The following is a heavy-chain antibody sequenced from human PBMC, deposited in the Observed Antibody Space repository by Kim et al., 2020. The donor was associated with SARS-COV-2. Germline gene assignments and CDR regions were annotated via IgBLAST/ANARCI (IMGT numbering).Heavy chain of an antibody. CDR3: AREELLWFGELLQSLPYYFDY. CDR2: ISSSSSTI. V-gene: IGHV3-48*02. Sequence: GGSLRLSCAASGFTFSSYSMNWVRQAPGKGLEWVSYISSSSSTIYYADSVKGRFTISRDNAKNSLYLQMNSLRDEDTAVYYCAREELLWFGELLQSLPYYFDYWGQGTLVTVSS. D-gene: IGHD3-10*01. J-gene: IGHJ4*02. CDR1: GFTFSSYS.